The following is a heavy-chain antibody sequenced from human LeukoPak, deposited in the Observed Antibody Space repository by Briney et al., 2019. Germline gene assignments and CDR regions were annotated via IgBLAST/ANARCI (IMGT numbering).Heavy chain of an antibody. Sequence: GTSLRLSCAASGFTFTDYAMHWVRQAPGRGLEWVAVISYDGSNTYYRDSVKGRFTISRDDSRNTVSLQMNSLRAEDTALYYCAKLNGYCSGGNCYQNYWGQGTLVTVSS. CDR1: GFTFTDYA. CDR2: ISYDGSNT. CDR3: AKLNGYCSGGNCYQNY. V-gene: IGHV3-30*18. D-gene: IGHD2-15*01. J-gene: IGHJ4*02.